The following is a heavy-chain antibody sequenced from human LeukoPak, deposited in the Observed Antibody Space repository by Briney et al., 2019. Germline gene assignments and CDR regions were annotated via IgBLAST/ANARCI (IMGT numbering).Heavy chain of an antibody. CDR2: IWYDGSNK. V-gene: IGHV3-33*01. Sequence: SCKASGYTFTSYGISWVRQAPGKGLEWVAVIWYDGSNKYYADSVKGRFTISRDNSKNTLYLQMNSLRAEDTAVYYCARDKGVQLWFFDYWGQGTLVTVSS. D-gene: IGHD5-18*01. CDR3: ARDKGVQLWFFDY. CDR1: GYTFTSYG. J-gene: IGHJ4*02.